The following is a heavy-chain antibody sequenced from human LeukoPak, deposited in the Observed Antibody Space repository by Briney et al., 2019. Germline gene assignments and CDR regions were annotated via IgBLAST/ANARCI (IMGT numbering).Heavy chain of an antibody. CDR1: GFTVSSNY. CDR3: ARRHCNTANCFLIDY. V-gene: IGHV3-53*01. CDR2: IYSGGTT. D-gene: IGHD2/OR15-2a*01. Sequence: GGSLRLSCAASGFTVSSNYMSWVRQAPGKGLEWVSVIYSGGTTNHADSVRGRFTISRDNAKSSLFLQMSSLRAEDTAVYYCARRHCNTANCFLIDYWGQGTLVTVSS. J-gene: IGHJ4*02.